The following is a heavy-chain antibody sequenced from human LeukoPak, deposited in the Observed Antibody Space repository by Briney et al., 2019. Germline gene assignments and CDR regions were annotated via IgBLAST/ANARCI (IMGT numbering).Heavy chain of an antibody. CDR3: ASSSLRGSDAFDI. CDR2: TYYRSKWYT. Sequence: SQTLSLTCAISGDSVSNNNAAWNWIRQSPSRGLEWLGRTYYRSKWYTDYAVSVSSRITINPDASKNQFSLQLNSVTPADTAVYYCASSSLRGSDAFDIWGQGTMVTVSS. V-gene: IGHV6-1*01. D-gene: IGHD3-16*01. J-gene: IGHJ3*02. CDR1: GDSVSNNNAA.